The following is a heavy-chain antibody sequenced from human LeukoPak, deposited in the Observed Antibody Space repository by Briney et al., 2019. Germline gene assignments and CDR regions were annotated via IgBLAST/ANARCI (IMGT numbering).Heavy chain of an antibody. CDR2: IYYSGST. CDR1: GDSMSSSHYC. V-gene: IGHV4-39*07. J-gene: IGHJ4*02. D-gene: IGHD2-15*01. Sequence: SETLSLTCTVSGDSMSSSHYCWGWIRQPPGKGLEWIGSIYYSGSTYYNPSLKSRVTISVDTSKKQFSLKLSSVTAADTAVYYCARGGSFRGSGFGYWGQGTLVTVSS. CDR3: ARGGSFRGSGFGY.